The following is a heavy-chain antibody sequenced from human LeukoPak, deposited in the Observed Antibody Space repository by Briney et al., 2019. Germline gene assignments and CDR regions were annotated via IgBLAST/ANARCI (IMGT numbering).Heavy chain of an antibody. Sequence: SQTLSLTCTVSGGSISSGDYYWSWIRQPPGKGLEWIGYIYYSGSTYYNPSLKSRVTISVGTSKNQFSLKLSSVTAADTAVYYCASLYYYDSSYLGFDYWGQGTLVTVSS. D-gene: IGHD3-22*01. CDR3: ASLYYYDSSYLGFDY. J-gene: IGHJ4*02. CDR1: GGSISSGDYY. V-gene: IGHV4-30-4*01. CDR2: IYYSGST.